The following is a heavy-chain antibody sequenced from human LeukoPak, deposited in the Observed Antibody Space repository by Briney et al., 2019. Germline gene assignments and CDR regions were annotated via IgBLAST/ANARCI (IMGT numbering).Heavy chain of an antibody. J-gene: IGHJ4*02. D-gene: IGHD6-25*01. CDR1: GYTFIGYY. Sequence: GASVKVSCKASGYTFIGYYIHWVRQAPGQGLEWMGSINPHSGDTNYAQKFQGRVTLTRDTSISTAYMELSRLRSDDTAVYYCATQTEIAAPIFDYWGQGTAVTVSS. CDR3: ATQTEIAAPIFDY. V-gene: IGHV1-2*02. CDR2: INPHSGDT.